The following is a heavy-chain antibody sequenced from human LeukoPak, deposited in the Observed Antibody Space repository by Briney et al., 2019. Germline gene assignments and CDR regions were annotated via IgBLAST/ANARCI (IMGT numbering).Heavy chain of an antibody. CDR2: IYYSGST. CDR3: ARHSQHSRDLGSARNFDY. Sequence: SETLSLTCTVSGDSISSYYWSWIRQPPGRGLEWIGYIYYSGSTNYNPSLKSRVTISVDTSKNQFSLKLSSVTAADAAMYYCARHSQHSRDLGSARNFDYWGQGTLVTVSS. D-gene: IGHD7-27*01. J-gene: IGHJ4*02. CDR1: GDSISSYY. V-gene: IGHV4-59*01.